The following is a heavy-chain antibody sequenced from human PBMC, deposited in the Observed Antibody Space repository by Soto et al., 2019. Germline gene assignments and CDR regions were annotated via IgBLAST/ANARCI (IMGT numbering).Heavy chain of an antibody. Sequence: EVQLVESGGRLVPPGGSLSLSCAASGFTFSSYWMHWVRQAPGKGLVWVSRIYTVGTTTNYADSVKGRFTISRDNAKNNLYLQVNSLRAGDTAVYYCARGLRKTYGVDVCGQGTTVTVSS. CDR2: IYTVGTTT. CDR3: ARGLRKTYGVDV. V-gene: IGHV3-74*01. CDR1: GFTFSSYW. D-gene: IGHD4-17*01. J-gene: IGHJ6*02.